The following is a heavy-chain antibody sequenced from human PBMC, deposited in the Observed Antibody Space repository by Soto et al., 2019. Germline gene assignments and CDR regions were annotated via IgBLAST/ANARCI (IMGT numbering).Heavy chain of an antibody. CDR2: ISAYNGNT. Sequence: ASVKVSCKASGYTFTSYGISWVRQAPGQGLEWMGWISAYNGNTNYAQKLQGRVTMTTDTSTSTAYMELSSLRSEDTAVYYCARAPRGDTAQANYYSGRNVCAKGTTVPVSP. D-gene: IGHD5-18*01. J-gene: IGHJ6*04. V-gene: IGHV1-18*01. CDR3: ARAPRGDTAQANYYSGRNV. CDR1: GYTFTSYG.